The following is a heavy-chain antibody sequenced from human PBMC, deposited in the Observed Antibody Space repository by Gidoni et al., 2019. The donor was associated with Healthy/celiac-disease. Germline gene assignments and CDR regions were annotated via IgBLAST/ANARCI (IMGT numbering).Heavy chain of an antibody. Sequence: EVQLLESGGGLVQPGGSLRLSCAASGFTFSSYAMRWVRQAPGKGLEWVSAISGSGGSIYYADSVKGRFTISRDNSKNTLYLQMNSLRAEDTAVYYCAKGAVRWRGYFDYWGQGTLVTVSS. D-gene: IGHD3-10*01. V-gene: IGHV3-23*01. CDR2: ISGSGGSI. CDR1: GFTFSSYA. J-gene: IGHJ4*02. CDR3: AKGAVRWRGYFDY.